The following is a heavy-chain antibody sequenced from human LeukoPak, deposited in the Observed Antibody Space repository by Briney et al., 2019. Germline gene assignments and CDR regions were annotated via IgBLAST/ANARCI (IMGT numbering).Heavy chain of an antibody. CDR3: ARWAGGYYKNFDN. D-gene: IGHD3-22*01. CDR2: IHYTGST. V-gene: IGHV4-61*01. Sequence: SETLSLTCTVSGYYVSSGYYWAWIRQPPGKGLEWIGYIHYTGSTNYNPSLKSRVTISADTSKNQFSLKLSSVTAADTAVYYCARWAGGYYKNFDNWGQGTLVTVSS. CDR1: GYYVSSGYY. J-gene: IGHJ4*02.